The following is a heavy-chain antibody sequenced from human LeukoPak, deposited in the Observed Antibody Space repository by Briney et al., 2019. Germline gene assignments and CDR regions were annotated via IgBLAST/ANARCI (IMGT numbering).Heavy chain of an antibody. J-gene: IGHJ4*02. CDR3: AKEDSGYDFDY. V-gene: IGHV3-33*06. Sequence: GRSLRLSCAASGLTFSSYGMHWVRQAPGKGLEWVAVIWYDGSNKYYADSVKGRFTISRDNSKNTLYLQMNSLRGEDTAVYYCAKEDSGYDFDYWGQGTLVTVSS. D-gene: IGHD5-12*01. CDR2: IWYDGSNK. CDR1: GLTFSSYG.